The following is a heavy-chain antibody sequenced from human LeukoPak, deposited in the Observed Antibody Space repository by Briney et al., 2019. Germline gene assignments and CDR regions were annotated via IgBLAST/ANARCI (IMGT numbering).Heavy chain of an antibody. CDR3: AREEYYYDSSGYYFKTADRYYYYYYMDV. J-gene: IGHJ6*03. CDR2: ISSSSSYI. V-gene: IGHV3-21*01. D-gene: IGHD3-22*01. Sequence: GGSLRLSCAASGFTFSSYSMNWVRQAPGKGLEWVSSISSSSSYIYYADSVKGRFTISRDNAKNSLYLQMNSLRAEDTAVYYCAREEYYYDSSGYYFKTADRYYYYYYMDVWGKGTTVTISS. CDR1: GFTFSSYS.